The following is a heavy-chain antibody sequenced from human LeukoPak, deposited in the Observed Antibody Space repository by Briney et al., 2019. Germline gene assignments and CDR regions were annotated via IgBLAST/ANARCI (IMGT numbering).Heavy chain of an antibody. CDR3: ARASLPGGVHCRGGSCYELDF. J-gene: IGHJ4*02. CDR2: ISVDVSRV. CDR1: GVRFEVFA. D-gene: IGHD2-15*01. V-gene: IGHV3-30*04. Sequence: RRSPRLSCLASGVRFEVFAMHTGPQAPGEGLEWVAVISVDVSRVGTADFVLGRFTISRDNSKNTLYLRMDSMRDEASAVYFCARASLPGGVHCRGGSCYELDFWGRGTLVTVYS.